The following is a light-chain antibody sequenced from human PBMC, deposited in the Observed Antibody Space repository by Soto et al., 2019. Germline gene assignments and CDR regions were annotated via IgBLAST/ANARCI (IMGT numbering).Light chain of an antibody. Sequence: IQMTQSPSTLSASVGDRVTITCRASQSISDLLAWYQQKPGEAPKLLIYKASSLESGVPSRFSGSGSGTQLSLTINSLQPDDFANYYCQQYDNYSPFGGGTKVEIK. CDR2: KAS. CDR3: QQYDNYSP. V-gene: IGKV1-5*03. J-gene: IGKJ4*02. CDR1: QSISDL.